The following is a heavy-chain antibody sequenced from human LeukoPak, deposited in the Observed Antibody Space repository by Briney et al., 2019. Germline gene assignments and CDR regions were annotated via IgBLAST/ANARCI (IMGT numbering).Heavy chain of an antibody. V-gene: IGHV2-5*01. CDR2: IYWNDDK. CDR3: AHRQIAAAASTNWFDP. CDR1: GFSLSTSGVG. D-gene: IGHD6-13*01. Sequence: SGPTLVKPTQTLTLTCTFSGFSLSTSGVGVGWIRQPPGKALEWLALIYWNDDKRYSPSLKSRLTITKDTSKNQVVLTMTNMDPVDTATYHCAHRQIAAAASTNWFDPWGQGTLVTVSS. J-gene: IGHJ5*02.